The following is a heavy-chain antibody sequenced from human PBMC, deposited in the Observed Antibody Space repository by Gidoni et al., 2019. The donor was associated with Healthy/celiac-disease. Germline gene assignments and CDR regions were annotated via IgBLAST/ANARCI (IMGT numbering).Heavy chain of an antibody. J-gene: IGHJ5*02. CDR3: ARSAGAAAVRGWFDP. Sequence: EVQLVQSGAAVKKPGESLMISCKGSGYSFTSYWISWVRQMPGEGLEWMGRIDSSDSYTNYSPSFQGHVTISADKSISTAYLQWSSLKASDTAMYYCARSAGAAAVRGWFDPWGQGTLVTVSS. CDR1: GYSFTSYW. D-gene: IGHD6-13*01. V-gene: IGHV5-10-1*03. CDR2: IDSSDSYT.